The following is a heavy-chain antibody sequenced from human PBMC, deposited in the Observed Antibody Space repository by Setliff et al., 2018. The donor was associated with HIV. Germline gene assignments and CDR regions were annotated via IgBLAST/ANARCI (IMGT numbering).Heavy chain of an antibody. V-gene: IGHV3-21*05. CDR3: ARNTRPIAAAGFDLDY. Sequence: GGSLRLSCATSGFTFGDFCMNWVRQAPGKGLEWISYISSKRTSIYYADSVKGRFAITRDNAKNSIHLQMNSLRAEDTAVYYCARNTRPIAAAGFDLDYWGQGTMVTVSS. D-gene: IGHD6-13*01. CDR1: GFTFGDFC. J-gene: IGHJ4*02. CDR2: ISSKRTSI.